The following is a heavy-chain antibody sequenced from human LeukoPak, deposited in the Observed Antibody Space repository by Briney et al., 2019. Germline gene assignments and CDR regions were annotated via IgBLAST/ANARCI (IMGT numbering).Heavy chain of an antibody. V-gene: IGHV4-59*08. J-gene: IGHJ6*02. CDR3: ARHFGARHYYRDYVSYYYGMDV. CDR2: IYYSGST. D-gene: IGHD4-17*01. Sequence: SETLSLTCTVSGGSISSYYWSWIRQPPGKGLEWIGYIYYSGSTNYNPSLKSRVTISVDTSKNQFSLKLSSVTAADTAVYSCARHFGARHYYRDYVSYYYGMDVWGQGTTVTVSS. CDR1: GGSISSYY.